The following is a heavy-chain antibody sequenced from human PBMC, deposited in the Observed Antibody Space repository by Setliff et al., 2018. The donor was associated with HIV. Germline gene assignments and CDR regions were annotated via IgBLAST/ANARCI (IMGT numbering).Heavy chain of an antibody. V-gene: IGHV1-2*06. CDR1: GFLVAGYN. J-gene: IGHJ3*01. Sequence: ASVKVSCKALGFLVAGYNVHWVRQAPGHGPEWLGRINPNNGGTNYAQKFQGRVTMSLDTSTSTVYLELKALTSDDTAVYYCVRPRVFDSFDVWGPGTMVTVSS. CDR2: INPNNGGT. CDR3: VRPRVFDSFDV.